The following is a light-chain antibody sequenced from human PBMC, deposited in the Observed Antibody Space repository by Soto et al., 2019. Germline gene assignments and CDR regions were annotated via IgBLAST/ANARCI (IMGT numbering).Light chain of an antibody. CDR1: SSDVGTYNY. V-gene: IGLV2-11*01. CDR3: CSYRDTTTVV. CDR2: DVS. J-gene: IGLJ2*01. Sequence: QSALTQPRSVSGPPGQSVSISCSGTSSDVGTYNYVSWYQQHPGKAPKLMIYDVSKRPSGVPDRFSGSKSGNTASLTISGLQAEDEADYYCCSYRDTTTVVFGGGTKLTVL.